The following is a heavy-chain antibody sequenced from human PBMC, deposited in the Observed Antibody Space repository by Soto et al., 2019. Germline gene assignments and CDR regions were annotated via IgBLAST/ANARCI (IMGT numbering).Heavy chain of an antibody. V-gene: IGHV1-18*01. CDR1: GYTFTSYG. Sequence: QVHLVQSGAEVKKPGASVKVSCKTSGYTFTSYGISWVRQAPGQGLEWLGWISGYDGRTNLAQKVQDRVTMSTDTATSTVYMELRGLRSDDTAVYYCGREGDVPYYYYGMDVWGQGTTVTVSS. CDR3: GREGDVPYYYYGMDV. D-gene: IGHD2-21*02. CDR2: ISGYDGRT. J-gene: IGHJ6*02.